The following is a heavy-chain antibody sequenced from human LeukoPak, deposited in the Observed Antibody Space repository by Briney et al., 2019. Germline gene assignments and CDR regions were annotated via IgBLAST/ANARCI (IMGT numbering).Heavy chain of an antibody. J-gene: IGHJ4*02. Sequence: GGSLRLSCGASGFTFSSYGMHWVRQAPGKGLEWVAVIWYDGSDKYYADSVKGRFTISRDNSKNTLYLQMNGLRAEDTAVYYCAKRGEDPVDLDYWGQGTLVTVSS. CDR1: GFTFSSYG. CDR3: AKRGEDPVDLDY. CDR2: IWYDGSDK. D-gene: IGHD3-16*01. V-gene: IGHV3-33*06.